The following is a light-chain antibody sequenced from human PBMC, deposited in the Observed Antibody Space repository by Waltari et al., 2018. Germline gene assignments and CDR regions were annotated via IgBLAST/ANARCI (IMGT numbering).Light chain of an antibody. Sequence: QSALTQPPSASGSPGQSVTISCTGTSSDIGGYNYVSWFQQNPDKAPKLMIYEVSKRPSGVPDRFSGSKSGNTASLTVSGLQAEDGADYYCSSYAGSKTLIFGGGTKLTVL. CDR1: SSDIGGYNY. J-gene: IGLJ2*01. CDR2: EVS. CDR3: SSYAGSKTLI. V-gene: IGLV2-8*01.